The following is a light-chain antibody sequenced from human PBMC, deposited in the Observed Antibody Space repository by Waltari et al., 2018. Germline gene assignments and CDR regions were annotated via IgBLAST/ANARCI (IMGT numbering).Light chain of an antibody. CDR3: QQYASAPDT. J-gene: IGKJ2*01. V-gene: IGKV3-20*01. CDR2: VAS. Sequence: DIVLTQSPGTLSLSPGERATLSCRTSQNVGGDYLAWHQQKPGQAPRLLIYVASTRATGIPDRFRGSGSGTDFTLTISRVEPEDFAVYYCQQYASAPDTFGPGTRLEIK. CDR1: QNVGGDY.